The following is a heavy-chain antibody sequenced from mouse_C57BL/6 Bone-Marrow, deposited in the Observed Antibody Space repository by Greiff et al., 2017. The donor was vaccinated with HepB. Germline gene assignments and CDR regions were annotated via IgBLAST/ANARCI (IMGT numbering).Heavy chain of an antibody. CDR1: GYSFTGYW. D-gene: IGHD3-2*02. CDR2: ILPGSGST. CDR3: ARDSSDPYYYAIDY. V-gene: IGHV1-9*01. J-gene: IGHJ4*01. Sequence: VQLQQSGAELMKPGASVKLSCKATGYSFTGYWIEWVKQRPGHGLEWIGEILPGSGSTNYNEKFKGKATFTVDTSSNTAYMQLSSLTTEDSAIYYGARDSSDPYYYAIDYWGQGTSVTVSA.